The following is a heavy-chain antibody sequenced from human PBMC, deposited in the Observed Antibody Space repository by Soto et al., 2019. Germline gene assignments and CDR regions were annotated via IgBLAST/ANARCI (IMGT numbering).Heavy chain of an antibody. D-gene: IGHD3-10*01. CDR2: IYYSGST. Sequence: PSETLSLTCTVSGGSISSGGYYWSWIRQHPGKGLEWIGYIYYSGSTYYNPSLKSRVTISVDTSKNQFSLKLSSVTAADTAVYYCARSYGPPFYFDYWGQGTLVTVSS. J-gene: IGHJ4*02. V-gene: IGHV4-31*03. CDR3: ARSYGPPFYFDY. CDR1: GGSISSGGYY.